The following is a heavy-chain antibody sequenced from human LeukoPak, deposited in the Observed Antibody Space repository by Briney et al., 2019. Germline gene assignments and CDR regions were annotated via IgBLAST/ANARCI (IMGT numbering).Heavy chain of an antibody. J-gene: IGHJ4*02. V-gene: IGHV4-4*07. CDR1: GDSISSYY. CDR2: IYASGTT. D-gene: IGHD2-21*02. Sequence: KPSETLSLTCTVSGDSISSYYWSWTRHSPGKGLEGIGRIYASGTTNYNPSLKSRVTMSVDTSKNEFSLNLISVTAADTAVFYCARQGMGDHRVFDYWGQGTLVTVSS. CDR3: ARQGMGDHRVFDY.